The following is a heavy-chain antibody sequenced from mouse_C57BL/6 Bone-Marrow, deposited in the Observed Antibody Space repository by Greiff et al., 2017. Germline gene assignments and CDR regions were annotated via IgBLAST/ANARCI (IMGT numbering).Heavy chain of an antibody. CDR1: GFNITDDY. Sequence: VQLQQSGAELVRPGASVKLSCTASGFNITDDYMHWVKQRPEQGLEWIGWIDPEDGDTEYASKFQGKATLTADTSSNTAYLQLSSLTSEDTAVYYCTTGSTTVVAKDDLDDWGHGTTLTVSS. CDR2: IDPEDGDT. D-gene: IGHD1-1*01. V-gene: IGHV14-4*01. J-gene: IGHJ2*01. CDR3: TTGSTTVVAKDDLDD.